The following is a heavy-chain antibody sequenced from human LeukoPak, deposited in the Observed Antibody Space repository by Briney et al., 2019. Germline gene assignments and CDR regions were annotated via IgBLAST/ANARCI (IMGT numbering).Heavy chain of an antibody. CDR2: IFPGDSDT. Sequence: GESLKISCKGSGYSFSSFWIAWVRQMPGKGLEWMGIIFPGDSDTRYRPSLQGQVTISVDKSIDTAFLQWSSLKALDSAIYYCARLTSFADLLTATRRSWFDPWGQGTLVTVSS. D-gene: IGHD2-21*02. V-gene: IGHV5-51*01. CDR1: GYSFSSFW. J-gene: IGHJ5*02. CDR3: ARLTSFADLLTATRRSWFDP.